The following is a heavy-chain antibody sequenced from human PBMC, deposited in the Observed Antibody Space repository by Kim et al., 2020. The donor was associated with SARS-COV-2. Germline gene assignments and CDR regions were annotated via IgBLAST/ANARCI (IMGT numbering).Heavy chain of an antibody. CDR3: AKDMDYGDYYFDY. CDR1: GFTFSSYG. J-gene: IGHJ4*02. Sequence: GGSLRLSCAASGFTFSSYGMHWVRLAPGKGLEWVAVIWYDGSNKYYADSVKGRFTISRDNSTNTLYLQMNSLRAEDTAVYYCAKDMDYGDYYFDYWGQGTLVTVSS. CDR2: IWYDGSNK. V-gene: IGHV3-33*06. D-gene: IGHD4-17*01.